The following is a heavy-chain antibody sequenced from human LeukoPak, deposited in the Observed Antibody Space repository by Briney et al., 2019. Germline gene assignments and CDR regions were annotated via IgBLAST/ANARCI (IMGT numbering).Heavy chain of an antibody. D-gene: IGHD3-10*01. CDR3: ARDNYYGSGSYYNVEPQDY. CDR1: GFTFSSYG. CDR2: ISSSSSYI. V-gene: IGHV3-21*01. J-gene: IGHJ4*02. Sequence: PGGSLRLSCAASGFTFSSYGMNWVRQAPGKGLEWVSSISSSSSYIYYADSVKGRFTISRDNAKNSLYLQMNSLRAEDTAAYYCARDNYYGSGSYYNVEPQDYWGQGTLVTVSS.